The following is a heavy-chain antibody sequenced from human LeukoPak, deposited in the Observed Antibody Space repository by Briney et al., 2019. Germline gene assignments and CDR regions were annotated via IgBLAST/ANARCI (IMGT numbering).Heavy chain of an antibody. CDR1: GGSINSYY. D-gene: IGHD3-10*01. CDR2: IHTSGST. J-gene: IGHJ4*02. V-gene: IGHV4-4*07. CDR3: ARITEVRGVKDFDY. Sequence: SETLSLTCTVSGGSINSYYWTWIRQPAGKGLEWIGRIHTSGSTNHNPSLKSRVTISVDTSKNQFSLKLSSVTAADTAVYYCARITEVRGVKDFDYWGQGTLVTVSS.